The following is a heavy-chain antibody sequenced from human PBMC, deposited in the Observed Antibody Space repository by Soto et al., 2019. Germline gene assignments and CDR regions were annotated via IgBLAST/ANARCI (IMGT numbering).Heavy chain of an antibody. CDR1: GGSFSGYY. CDR2: INHSGST. Sequence: SETLSLTCTVSGGSFSGYYWSWIRQPPGKGLEWIGEINHSGSTNYNPSLKSRVTISVDTSKNQFSLNLYSVAAADTAVYYCARGGGLRQSFDYGGQGPLVTVSS. J-gene: IGHJ4*02. V-gene: IGHV4-34*01. CDR3: ARGGGLRQSFDY. D-gene: IGHD5-12*01.